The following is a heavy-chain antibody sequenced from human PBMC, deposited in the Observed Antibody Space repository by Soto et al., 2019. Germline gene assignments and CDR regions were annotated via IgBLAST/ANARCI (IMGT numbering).Heavy chain of an antibody. CDR2: LSYDGSIK. D-gene: IGHD6-19*01. CDR1: GFTFSTYA. CDR3: ARDMAGSAWAFDL. J-gene: IGHJ4*02. Sequence: QMQLVESGGGVVQPGGSLRLCCAASGFTFSTYAMHWVRQAPGKGLEWVADLSYDGSIKYYTDSVKGRFTISRDNSKKTLYLEVNSLRPEDTAIYYCARDMAGSAWAFDLWGQGTLVSVSS. V-gene: IGHV3-30*04.